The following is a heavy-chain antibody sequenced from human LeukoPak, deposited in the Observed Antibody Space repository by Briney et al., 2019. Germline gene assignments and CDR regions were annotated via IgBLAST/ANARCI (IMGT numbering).Heavy chain of an antibody. J-gene: IGHJ4*02. V-gene: IGHV3-7*01. CDR1: GFTFSSYW. CDR3: ARGPDHGGSYYHD. D-gene: IGHD1-26*01. CDR2: MNIDGSEK. Sequence: PGGSLRLSCAASGFTFSSYWMGWVRQAPGKRLEWVANMNIDGSEKYYADSVKGRFTISRDNAKNTLFLQMNSLRVEDTAAYYCARGPDHGGSYYHDWGQGSPVIVSS.